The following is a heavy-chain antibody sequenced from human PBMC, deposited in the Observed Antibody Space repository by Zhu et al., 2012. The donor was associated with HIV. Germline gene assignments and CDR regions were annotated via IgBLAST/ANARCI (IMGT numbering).Heavy chain of an antibody. D-gene: IGHD2-21*02. J-gene: IGHJ3*02. CDR2: ISGSGGKT. CDR3: AKALHLVVESALPRDAFDI. CDR1: GFTFSTYS. Sequence: EVRLLESGGDLVQPGGSLRLSCAASGFTFSTYSMSWVRQAPGKGLEWVSIISGSGGKTDYADSVEGRFTISRDNSNNILYLQMSDLRAEDTALYYCAKALHLVVESALPRDAFDIWGQGTVVTVSS. V-gene: IGHV3-23*01.